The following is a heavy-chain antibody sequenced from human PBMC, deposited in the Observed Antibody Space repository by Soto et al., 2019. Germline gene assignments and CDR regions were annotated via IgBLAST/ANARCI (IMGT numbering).Heavy chain of an antibody. D-gene: IGHD3-22*01. Sequence: EVQLVESGGGVVQPGGSLRLSCAASGFSVSSNYMSWVRQAPGKGLEWVSLIYSGGNTYYADSVKGRFTISRDNSKNTLYVQMNSLRAEDTSVYYCARVSCYYYEIDYWGQGTLVTVSS. V-gene: IGHV3-66*01. J-gene: IGHJ4*02. CDR2: IYSGGNT. CDR3: ARVSCYYYEIDY. CDR1: GFSVSSNY.